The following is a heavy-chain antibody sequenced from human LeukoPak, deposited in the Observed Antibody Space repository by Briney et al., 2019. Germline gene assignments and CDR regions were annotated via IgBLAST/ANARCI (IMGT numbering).Heavy chain of an antibody. CDR2: INPNSGGT. Sequence: GASVKLSCKASGYTFTGYYMHWVRQAPGQGLEWMGWINPNSGGTNYAQKFQGRVTMTRDTSISTAYMELSRLRSDDTAVYYCARPDYYDSSGLDYWGQGTLVTASS. D-gene: IGHD3-22*01. J-gene: IGHJ4*02. V-gene: IGHV1-2*02. CDR1: GYTFTGYY. CDR3: ARPDYYDSSGLDY.